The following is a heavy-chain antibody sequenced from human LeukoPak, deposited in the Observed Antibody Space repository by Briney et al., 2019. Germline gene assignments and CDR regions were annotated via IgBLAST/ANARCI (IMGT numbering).Heavy chain of an antibody. CDR3: SASGTVA. CDR2: IKSIADGGTT. V-gene: IGHV3-15*01. Sequence: GGSLRLSCAASGLTFRNAWMTWVRQAPGKGLEWVGHIKSIADGGTTDYAAPVKGRFTISRDESRDTVFLQMISLKVEETGVYFCSASGTVAWGQGTLVIVSS. D-gene: IGHD3-10*01. J-gene: IGHJ5*02. CDR1: GLTFRNAW.